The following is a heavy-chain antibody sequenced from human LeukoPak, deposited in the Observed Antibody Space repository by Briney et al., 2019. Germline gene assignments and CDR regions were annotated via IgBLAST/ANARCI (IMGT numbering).Heavy chain of an antibody. D-gene: IGHD3-10*01. CDR3: ARQTPKLYGSGSSFDY. Sequence: GESLKISCKGSGYSFTTNWIGWVRQMPGKGLEWMGIIYPGDSDTRYSPSFQGQVTISADKSISTAYLQWSSLKASDTAMYYCARQTPKLYGSGSSFDYWGQGTLVTVSS. CDR1: GYSFTTNW. CDR2: IYPGDSDT. V-gene: IGHV5-51*01. J-gene: IGHJ4*02.